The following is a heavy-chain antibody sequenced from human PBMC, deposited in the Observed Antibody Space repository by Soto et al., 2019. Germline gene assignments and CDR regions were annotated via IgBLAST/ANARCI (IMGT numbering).Heavy chain of an antibody. J-gene: IGHJ6*02. CDR1: GGSISTTYW. V-gene: IGHV4-4*02. D-gene: IGHD3-16*01. CDR3: ARNASYDLDV. CDR2: IHHGTGI. Sequence: QVQLQESGPGLLKPSGTLSLTCAVSGGSISTTYWWCWVRQSPGKGLEWIGEIHHGTGINYNPSLKSRINISLDKSRNQLFLRAMSVTVADTAVYYCARNASYDLDVWGQGTTVIVSS.